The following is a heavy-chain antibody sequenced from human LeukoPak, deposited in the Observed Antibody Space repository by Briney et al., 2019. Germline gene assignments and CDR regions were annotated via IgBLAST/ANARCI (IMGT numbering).Heavy chain of an antibody. CDR2: ISSSSSYI. D-gene: IGHD3-10*01. CDR1: GFTFSSYS. V-gene: IGHV3-21*01. CDR3: AKDAHVLLWFGELPGDV. Sequence: GGSLRLSCAASGFTFSSYSMNWVRQAPGKGLEWVSSISSSSSYIYYADSVKGRFTISRDNAKNSLYLQMNSLRAEDTAAYYCAKDAHVLLWFGELPGDVWGQGTTVTVSS. J-gene: IGHJ6*02.